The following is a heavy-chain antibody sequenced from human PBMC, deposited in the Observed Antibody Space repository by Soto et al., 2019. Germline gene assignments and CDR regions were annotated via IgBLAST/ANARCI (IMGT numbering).Heavy chain of an antibody. J-gene: IGHJ4*02. Sequence: GGSLRLSCAASGFTFSSYAMHWVRQAPGKGLEWVAVISYDGSNKYYADSVKGRFTISRDNSKNTLYLQMNSLRAEDTAVYYCARDLPPNYYDSSGYLDYWGQGTLVTVSS. CDR1: GFTFSSYA. CDR2: ISYDGSNK. D-gene: IGHD3-22*01. CDR3: ARDLPPNYYDSSGYLDY. V-gene: IGHV3-30-3*01.